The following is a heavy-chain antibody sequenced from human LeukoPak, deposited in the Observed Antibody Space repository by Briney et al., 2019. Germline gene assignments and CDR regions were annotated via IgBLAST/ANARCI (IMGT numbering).Heavy chain of an antibody. Sequence: ASQTLSLTCTVSGGFISIEGYYWTWIRQHPGKGLEWIGYIYYSGGTYYNPSLKSRLTISVDTSKNQFSLRLSSVTAADTAVYFCARDDCNGGSCYSYWGQGTLVTVSS. V-gene: IGHV4-31*03. CDR1: GGFISIEGYY. CDR2: IYYSGGT. D-gene: IGHD2-15*01. J-gene: IGHJ4*02. CDR3: ARDDCNGGSCYSY.